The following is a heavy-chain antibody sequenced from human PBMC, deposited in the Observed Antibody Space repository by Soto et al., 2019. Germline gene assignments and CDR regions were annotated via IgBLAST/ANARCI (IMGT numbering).Heavy chain of an antibody. CDR3: VRDQKYFRVNGNWFDS. J-gene: IGHJ5*01. V-gene: IGHV1-18*04. Sequence: GASVKVSCKASGYTSADFGISWVRQAPGQGLEWMGWVSGNNGVSNPAPKVQGRITMTLDTSTGVSYMALRSLRSDDTAIYYCVRDQKYFRVNGNWFDSWGQGPLVTVSS. D-gene: IGHD2-2*01. CDR1: GYTSADFG. CDR2: VSGNNGVS.